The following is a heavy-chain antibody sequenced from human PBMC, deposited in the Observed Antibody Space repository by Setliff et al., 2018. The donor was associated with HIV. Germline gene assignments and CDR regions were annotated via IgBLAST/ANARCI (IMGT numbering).Heavy chain of an antibody. Sequence: PGGSLRLSCAATGFTFDSYVLHWVRQAPGKGLEWVAVIYAGGSTYYADSVKGRFTISRDNAKNTLYLQMNSLRAEDTAVYYCVRDITTCWDVWGQGTTVTVSS. CDR1: GFTFDSYV. CDR3: VRDITTCWDV. V-gene: IGHV3-30*04. CDR2: IYAGGST. D-gene: IGHD4-4*01. J-gene: IGHJ6*02.